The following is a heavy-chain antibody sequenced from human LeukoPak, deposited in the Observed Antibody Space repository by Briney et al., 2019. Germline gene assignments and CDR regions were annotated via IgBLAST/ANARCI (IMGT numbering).Heavy chain of an antibody. CDR1: GGSISNYY. CDR2: IYASGST. V-gene: IGHV4-4*07. J-gene: IGHJ4*02. CDR3: ARTSARRAQFDY. D-gene: IGHD2-2*01. Sequence: SETLSLTCTVSGGSISNYYWSWIRQPAGMGLEWIGRIYASGSTNYNPSLKSRVTMPVDTSNNQFSLNLSSVTAADTAVYYCARTSARRAQFDYWGQGTLVTASS.